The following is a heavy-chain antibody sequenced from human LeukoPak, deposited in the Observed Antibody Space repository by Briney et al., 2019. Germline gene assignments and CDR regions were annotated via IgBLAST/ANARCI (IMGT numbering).Heavy chain of an antibody. V-gene: IGHV3-21*01. J-gene: IGHJ4*02. CDR1: GFTFSSYW. D-gene: IGHD6-19*01. CDR2: ISSSSSYI. CDR3: ARDSGSGRDY. Sequence: PGGSLRLSCAASGFTFSSYWMHWVRQAPGKGLEWVSSISSSSSYIYYADSVKGRFTISRDNAKNSLYLQMNSLRAEDTAVYYCARDSGSGRDYWGQGTLVTVSS.